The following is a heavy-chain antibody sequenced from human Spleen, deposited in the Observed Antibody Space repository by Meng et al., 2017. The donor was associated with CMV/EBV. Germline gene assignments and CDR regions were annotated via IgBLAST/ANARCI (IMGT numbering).Heavy chain of an antibody. CDR2: INHSGTT. V-gene: IGHV4-34*01. D-gene: IGHD3-22*01. CDR1: GGSVTSHS. J-gene: IGHJ5*02. Sequence: SETLSLTCHVSGGSVTSHSWTLIRQPPGKGLEWIGEINHSGTTNYNPSLKSRVTISVDTSKNQFSLKLSSVTAADTAVYYCARAGSYYDSSTFYYVDWFDPWGQGTLVTVSS. CDR3: ARAGSYYDSSTFYYVDWFDP.